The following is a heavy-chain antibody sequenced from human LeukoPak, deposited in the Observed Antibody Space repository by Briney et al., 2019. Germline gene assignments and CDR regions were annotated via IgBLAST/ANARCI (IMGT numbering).Heavy chain of an antibody. J-gene: IGHJ4*02. V-gene: IGHV5-51*01. D-gene: IGHD4-11*01. Sequence: GESLKISCKGSGYSFTSSWIGWVRQMPGKGLEWMGIIYPGGSDTRYSPSFQGQVTISADKSITTAYLQWSSLKASDTAIYYCATPFHADYGNTDYWGQGTLVTVSS. CDR2: IYPGGSDT. CDR1: GYSFTSSW. CDR3: ATPFHADYGNTDY.